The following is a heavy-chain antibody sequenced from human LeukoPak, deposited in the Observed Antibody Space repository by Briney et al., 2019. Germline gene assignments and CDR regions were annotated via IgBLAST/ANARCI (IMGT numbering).Heavy chain of an antibody. CDR2: IYYSGST. CDR1: GGSISSSSYY. Sequence: SETLSLTCTVSGGSISSSSYYWGWIRQPPGKGLEWIGSIYYSGSTYYNPSLKSRVTISVDTSKNQFSLKLSSVTAADTAVYYCARASGYSSSWTYYYMDVWGKGTTVTVSS. V-gene: IGHV4-39*07. CDR3: ARASGYSSSWTYYYMDV. D-gene: IGHD6-13*01. J-gene: IGHJ6*03.